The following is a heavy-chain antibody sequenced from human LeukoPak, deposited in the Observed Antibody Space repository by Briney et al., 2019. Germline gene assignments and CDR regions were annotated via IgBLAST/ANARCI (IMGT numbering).Heavy chain of an antibody. J-gene: IGHJ3*02. CDR2: INHSGST. CDR1: GGSLSGYY. CDR3: ARAGAIVGGTNDAFDI. V-gene: IGHV4-34*01. Sequence: SETLSLTCAVYGGSLSGYYWSWIRQPPGKGLEWIGEINHSGSTNYNPSLKSRVTISVDTPKNQFSLKLSSVTAADTAVYYCARAGAIVGGTNDAFDIWGRGTMVTVSS. D-gene: IGHD1-26*01.